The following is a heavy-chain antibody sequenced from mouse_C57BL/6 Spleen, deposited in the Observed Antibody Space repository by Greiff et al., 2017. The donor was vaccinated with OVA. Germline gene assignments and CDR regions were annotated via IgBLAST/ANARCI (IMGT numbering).Heavy chain of an antibody. V-gene: IGHV3-6*01. J-gene: IGHJ3*01. CDR3: AREGLRRGAFAY. D-gene: IGHD2-4*01. CDR1: GYSITSGYY. CDR2: ISYDGSN. Sequence: VQLKQSGPGLVKPSQSLSLTCSVTGYSITSGYYWNWIRQFPGNKLEWMGYISYDGSNNSTPSLKNRISITRDTSKNQFFLKLNSVTTEDTATYYCAREGLRRGAFAYWGQGTLVTVSA.